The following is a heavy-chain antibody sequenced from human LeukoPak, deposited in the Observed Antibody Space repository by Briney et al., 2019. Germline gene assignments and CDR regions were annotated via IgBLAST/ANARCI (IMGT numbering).Heavy chain of an antibody. V-gene: IGHV3-53*01. CDR2: IYSGGST. D-gene: IGHD2-15*01. Sequence: GGSLRLSCPVSGFTFSSYAMSWVRQAPGKGLEWVSVIYSGGSTYYADSVKGRFTISRDNSKNTLFLQMNSLRAEDTAVYYCARVLLGYYFEYWGQGTLVTVSS. CDR3: ARVLLGYYFEY. J-gene: IGHJ4*02. CDR1: GFTFSSYA.